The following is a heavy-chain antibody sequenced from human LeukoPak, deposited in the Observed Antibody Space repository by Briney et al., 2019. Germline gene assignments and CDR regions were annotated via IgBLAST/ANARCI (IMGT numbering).Heavy chain of an antibody. Sequence: GGSLRLSCAASGFTFSSDAMSWVRQAPGKGLEWISAISGSGGSTYYADSVKGRFTISRDNSKNTLYLQMNSLRAEDTAVYYCARKDSSGSSYYYYGMDVWGQGTTVTVSS. CDR3: ARKDSSGSSYYYYGMDV. CDR1: GFTFSSDA. CDR2: ISGSGGST. J-gene: IGHJ6*02. V-gene: IGHV3-23*01. D-gene: IGHD3-22*01.